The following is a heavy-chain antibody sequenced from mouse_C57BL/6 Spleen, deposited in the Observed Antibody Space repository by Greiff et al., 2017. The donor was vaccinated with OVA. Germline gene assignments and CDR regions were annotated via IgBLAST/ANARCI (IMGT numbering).Heavy chain of an antibody. D-gene: IGHD2-1*01. CDR3: ARPRGYGNYIFDD. CDR2: INPNNGGT. CDR1: GYTFTDYY. V-gene: IGHV1-26*01. Sequence: EVQLQQSGPELVKPGASVKISCKASGYTFTDYYMNWVKQSHGKSLEWIGDINPNNGGTSYNQKFKGKATLTVDKSSSTAYMELRSLTSEDSAVYYCARPRGYGNYIFDDWGQGTTLTVSS. J-gene: IGHJ2*01.